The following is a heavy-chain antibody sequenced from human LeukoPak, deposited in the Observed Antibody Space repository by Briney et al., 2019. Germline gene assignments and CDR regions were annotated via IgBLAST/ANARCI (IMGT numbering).Heavy chain of an antibody. CDR1: GYTLTELS. D-gene: IGHD3-10*01. J-gene: IGHJ4*02. V-gene: IGHV1-24*01. CDR2: FDPEDGET. CDR3: ATEAMVRGVISERDFDY. Sequence: AASVKVSCKVSGYTLTELSMHWVRQAPGKGLEWIGGFDPEDGETIYAQKFQGRVTMTEDTSTDTAYMELSSLRSEDTAVYYCATEAMVRGVISERDFDYWGQGTLVTVSS.